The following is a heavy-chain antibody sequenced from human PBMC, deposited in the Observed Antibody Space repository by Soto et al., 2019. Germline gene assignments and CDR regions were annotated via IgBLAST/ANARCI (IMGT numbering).Heavy chain of an antibody. J-gene: IGHJ5*02. CDR2: IQGDGSSA. CDR3: ARARYNWNPLAWFDP. CDR1: GFTFSNYW. D-gene: IGHD1-20*01. V-gene: IGHV3-74*01. Sequence: GGSLRLSCAASGFTFSNYWMHWVRQAPGEGLVWVSRIQGDGSSASYADSVKGRFTSFRDNAKNTLYLQMNSLRAEDTAVYYCARARYNWNPLAWFDPWGQGTLVTVSS.